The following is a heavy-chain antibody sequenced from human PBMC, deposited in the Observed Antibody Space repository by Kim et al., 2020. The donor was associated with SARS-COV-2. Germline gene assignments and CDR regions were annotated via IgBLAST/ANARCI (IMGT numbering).Heavy chain of an antibody. J-gene: IGHJ3*02. D-gene: IGHD3-16*01. CDR3: ARPRGQHHTWGDAFDI. CDR2: IYPGDSDT. Sequence: GESLKFSCKGSGYSFTSYWIGWVRQMPGKGLEWMGIIYPGDSDTRYSPSFQGQVTISADKSISTAYLQWSSLKASDTAMYYCARPRGQHHTWGDAFDIWGQGTMVTVSS. CDR1: GYSFTSYW. V-gene: IGHV5-51*01.